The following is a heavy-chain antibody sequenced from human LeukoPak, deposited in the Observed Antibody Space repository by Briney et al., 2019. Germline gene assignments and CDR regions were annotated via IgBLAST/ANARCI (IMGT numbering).Heavy chain of an antibody. J-gene: IGHJ4*02. CDR3: ARGPRAAADDY. CDR1: GYTFTSYA. CDR2: INAGNGNT. D-gene: IGHD6-13*01. Sequence: ASVKVSCKASGYTFTSYAMHWVRQAPGQRLEWMGWINAGNGNTKYSQKFQGRVTITRDTSASTAYMELSSLTSEDTAVYYCARGPRAAADDYWGQGILVTVSS. V-gene: IGHV1-3*01.